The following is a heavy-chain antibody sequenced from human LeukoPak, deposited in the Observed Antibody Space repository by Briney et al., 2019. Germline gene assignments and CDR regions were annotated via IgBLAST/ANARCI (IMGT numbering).Heavy chain of an antibody. CDR2: ITPFNGNT. Sequence: ASVKVSCKASGYTFTYRYLHWVRQAPGQALEWMGWITPFNGNTNYAQQFQDRVTITRDRSRNTVYMELNSLRFEDTAMYYCARSPFSGDDDAFDIWGQGTMVTVPP. J-gene: IGHJ3*02. V-gene: IGHV1-45*02. D-gene: IGHD5-12*01. CDR1: GYTFTYRY. CDR3: ARSPFSGDDDAFDI.